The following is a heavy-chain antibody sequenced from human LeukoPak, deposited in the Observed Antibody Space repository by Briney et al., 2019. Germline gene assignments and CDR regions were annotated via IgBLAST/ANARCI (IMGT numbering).Heavy chain of an antibody. CDR2: IYSDGST. CDR3: AREPYDFWSGYYYYMDV. V-gene: IGHV3-53*01. J-gene: IGHJ6*03. CDR1: GFTVSSNY. D-gene: IGHD3-3*01. Sequence: GGSLRLSCAVSGFTVSSNYMSWVRQAPGKGLEWVSLIYSDGSTYYADSVKGRFTISRDSSKNTLYLQMNSLRAEDTAVYYCAREPYDFWSGYYYYMDVWGKGTTVTVSS.